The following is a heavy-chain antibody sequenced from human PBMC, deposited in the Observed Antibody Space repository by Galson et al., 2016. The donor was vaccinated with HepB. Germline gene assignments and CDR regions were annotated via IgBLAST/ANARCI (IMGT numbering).Heavy chain of an antibody. CDR3: ARAGFGELIKGVYYYYGMDV. V-gene: IGHV3-20*01. D-gene: IGHD3-10*01. CDR2: IDWNGGST. Sequence: SLRLSCAASGFTFDDYGMSWVRQAPGKGLEWVSGIDWNGGSTGYANSVKGRFTISRDNTKNSLYLQMNSLRAEDTALYHCARAGFGELIKGVYYYYGMDVWGQGTTVTVSS. CDR1: GFTFDDYG. J-gene: IGHJ6*02.